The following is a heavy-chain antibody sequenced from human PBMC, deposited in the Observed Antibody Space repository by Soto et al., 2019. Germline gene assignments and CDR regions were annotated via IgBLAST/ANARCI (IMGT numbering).Heavy chain of an antibody. V-gene: IGHV3-21*01. CDR1: GFTFSNYS. CDR2: ISGDSTYI. CDR3: ARAIAPYYDILTGYFTSSTDYYYVMDV. Sequence: GGSLRLSCTASGFTFSNYSMNWVRQAPGKGLEWVSSISGDSTYIYYADSVKGRFTISRDNAKNSLYLQMNSLRAEDTAVYYCARAIAPYYDILTGYFTSSTDYYYVMDVWGRGTTDTVSS. D-gene: IGHD3-9*01. J-gene: IGHJ6*02.